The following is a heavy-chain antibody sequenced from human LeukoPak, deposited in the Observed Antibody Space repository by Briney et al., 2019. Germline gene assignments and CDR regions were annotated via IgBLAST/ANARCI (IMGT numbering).Heavy chain of an antibody. CDR1: EFSNYG. CDR2: IGTAGAT. J-gene: IGHJ4*02. V-gene: IGHV3-13*01. CDR3: TRATAGFDY. Sequence: PGGSLTLSCAASEFSNYGMSWVRQAPGKGLEWVSGIGTAGATFYPGSVKGRFTISRENAKNSLYLQMNNLRAGDTAVYYCTRATAGFDYWGQGTLVTVSS.